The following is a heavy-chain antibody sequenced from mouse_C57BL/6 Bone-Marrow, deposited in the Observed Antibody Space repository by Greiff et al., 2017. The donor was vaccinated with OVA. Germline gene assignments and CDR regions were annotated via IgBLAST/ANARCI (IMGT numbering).Heavy chain of an antibody. CDR1: GYTFTSYW. D-gene: IGHD1-1*01. J-gene: IGHJ2*01. V-gene: IGHV1-69*01. CDR3: ARWGDGSSYTFDY. CDR2: IDPSDSYT. Sequence: QVQLQQPGAELVMPGASVKLSCKASGYTFTSYWMHWVKQRPGQGLEWIGEIDPSDSYTNYNQKFKGKSTLTVDKSSSTAYMQLSSLTSEDSAVYYCARWGDGSSYTFDYWGQGTTLTVSS.